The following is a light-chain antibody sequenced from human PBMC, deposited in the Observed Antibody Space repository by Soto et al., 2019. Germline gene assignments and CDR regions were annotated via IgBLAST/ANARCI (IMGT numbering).Light chain of an antibody. Sequence: ETVITQSPPTLSSSPFESSTLSCTASQSVSSLLAWYQQKPGLPPRLLIYDASTRATGIPARFSGSGSGTEFTLTISSLQSEDFAVYYCQQYNNWPRTFGQGTKVDI. J-gene: IGKJ1*01. V-gene: IGKV3-15*01. CDR1: QSVSSL. CDR2: DAS. CDR3: QQYNNWPRT.